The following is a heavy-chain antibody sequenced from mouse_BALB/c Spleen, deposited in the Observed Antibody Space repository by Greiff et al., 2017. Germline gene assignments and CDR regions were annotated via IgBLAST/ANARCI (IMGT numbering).Heavy chain of an antibody. D-gene: IGHD1-1*02. CDR2: IWSGGST. V-gene: IGHV2-2*02. CDR3: ARKGYGDAMDY. J-gene: IGHJ4*01. Sequence: QVQLQQSGPGLVQPSQSLSITCTVSGFSLTSYGVHWVRQSPGKGLEWLGVIWSGGSTDYNAAVISRLSISKDNSKSQVFFKMNSLQANDTAVYYYARKGYGDAMDYWGQGTSVTVSS. CDR1: GFSLTSYG.